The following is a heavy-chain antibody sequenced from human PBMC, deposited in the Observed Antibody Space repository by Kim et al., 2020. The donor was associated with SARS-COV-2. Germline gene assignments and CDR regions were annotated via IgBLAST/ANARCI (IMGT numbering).Heavy chain of an antibody. J-gene: IGHJ4*02. Sequence: GGSLRLSCAASGFTFSSCSMNWVRQAPGKGLEWVSSISSVSSYIYYADSVKGRFTISRDNAKNSLYLQMNSLRAEDTAIYYCARERVPAATHYFDHWGQGNLDTVSS. CDR2: ISSVSSYI. CDR3: ARERVPAATHYFDH. D-gene: IGHD2-2*01. V-gene: IGHV3-21*01. CDR1: GFTFSSCS.